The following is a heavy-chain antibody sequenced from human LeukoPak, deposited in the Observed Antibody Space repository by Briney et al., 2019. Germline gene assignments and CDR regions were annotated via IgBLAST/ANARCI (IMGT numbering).Heavy chain of an antibody. CDR3: ARDYYDSSGYYVAGLY. CDR2: IYSGGST. CDR1: GFTVSSNY. V-gene: IGHV3-53*01. J-gene: IGHJ4*02. Sequence: PGGSLRLSCAASGFTVSSNYMSWVRQAPGKGLEWVSVIYSGGSTYYADSVKGRFTISRDTSKNTLYLQMNSLRAEDTAVYYCARDYYDSSGYYVAGLYWGQGTLVTVSS. D-gene: IGHD3-22*01.